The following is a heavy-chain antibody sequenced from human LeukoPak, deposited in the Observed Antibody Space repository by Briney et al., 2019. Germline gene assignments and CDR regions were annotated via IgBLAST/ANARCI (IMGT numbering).Heavy chain of an antibody. V-gene: IGHV3-23*01. CDR2: ISPSGGIT. D-gene: IGHD3-22*01. Sequence: GGSLRLSCAASGFTFSSHGMNWVRQAPGKGLEWVSGISPSGGITYYTDSVKGRFTISRDNSKNTQSLQMNSLRAEDTAVYYCAKDRGYYDSSGSYYFDYWGQGTLVTVSS. CDR1: GFTFSSHG. CDR3: AKDRGYYDSSGSYYFDY. J-gene: IGHJ4*02.